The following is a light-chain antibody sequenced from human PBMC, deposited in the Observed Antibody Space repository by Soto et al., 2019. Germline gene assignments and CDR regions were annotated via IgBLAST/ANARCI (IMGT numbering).Light chain of an antibody. CDR1: SSDVGGYNL. V-gene: IGLV2-14*01. CDR3: SSYKSSSTLPYV. CDR2: DVN. J-gene: IGLJ1*01. Sequence: QAVVTQPASVSGSPGQSITISCTGTSSDVGGYNLVSWYQQYPDKAPKLMIFDVNTRPSGVSNRFSGSKSGNTASLTISGLQAEDEADYYCSSYKSSSTLPYVFGTGTQLTVL.